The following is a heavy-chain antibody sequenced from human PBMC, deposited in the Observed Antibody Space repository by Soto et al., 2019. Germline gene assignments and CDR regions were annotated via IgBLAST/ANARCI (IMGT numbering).Heavy chain of an antibody. J-gene: IGHJ6*02. V-gene: IGHV3-64D*06. Sequence: GGSLRLSCSASGFAFNKYAMHWVRQAPGKGPEYLSAISNNGGRTYYADSVKGRFTISRDNSKNTLFLQMSSQRSEDTAVYYCARDVGARSYYYGMDVWGQGTTVTVSS. CDR3: ARDVGARSYYYGMDV. CDR1: GFAFNKYA. D-gene: IGHD1-26*01. CDR2: ISNNGGRT.